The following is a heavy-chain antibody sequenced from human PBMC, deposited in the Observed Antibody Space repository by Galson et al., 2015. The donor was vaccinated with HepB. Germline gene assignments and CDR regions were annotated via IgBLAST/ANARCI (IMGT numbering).Heavy chain of an antibody. Sequence: SLRLSCAASGFTFSSYSMNWVRQAPGKGLEWVSYISSSSSTIYYADSVKGRFTISRDNAKNSLYLQMNSLRAEDTAVYYCARDPMVPIYWYFDLWGRGTLVTVSS. CDR3: ARDPMVPIYWYFDL. D-gene: IGHD3-10*01. J-gene: IGHJ2*01. CDR2: ISSSSSTI. CDR1: GFTFSSYS. V-gene: IGHV3-48*01.